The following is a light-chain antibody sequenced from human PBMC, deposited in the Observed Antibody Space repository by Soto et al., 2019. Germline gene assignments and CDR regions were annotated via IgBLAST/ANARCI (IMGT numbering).Light chain of an antibody. J-gene: IGLJ1*01. CDR2: NNN. Sequence: QSVLTQPPSASGTPGQKVTISCSGSSSNIGPNAVNWYQQLPGTAPKLLLYNNNQRPSGVSDRFSGSKSGTSASLAISGLQSDYEADYHCAAWDDSLNGLVFGTGTKLTVL. CDR1: SSNIGPNA. V-gene: IGLV1-44*01. CDR3: AAWDDSLNGLV.